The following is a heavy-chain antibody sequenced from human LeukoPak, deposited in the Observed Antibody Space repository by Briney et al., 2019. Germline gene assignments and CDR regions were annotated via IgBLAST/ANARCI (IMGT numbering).Heavy chain of an antibody. J-gene: IGHJ3*02. Sequence: SQTLSLTCTVSGGSISSGSYYWSWIRQPPGKGLEYIGYIYRSGITNYNPSLKSRVTISLDTPKNLFSLKLTSVTAADTAVYYCARPSGMGPAFDIWGQGTMVTVSS. V-gene: IGHV4-61*09. CDR3: ARPSGMGPAFDI. CDR2: IYRSGIT. D-gene: IGHD1-1*01. CDR1: GGSISSGSYY.